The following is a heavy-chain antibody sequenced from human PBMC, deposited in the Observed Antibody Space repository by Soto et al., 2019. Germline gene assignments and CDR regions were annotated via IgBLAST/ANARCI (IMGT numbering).Heavy chain of an antibody. D-gene: IGHD2-8*01. V-gene: IGHV1-18*01. CDR2: ISTTSGNT. Sequence: QIQMVQSGAEVKQPGASVKISCKTSGYTFSSYSINWVRQGPGQGLEWMAWISTTSGNTNYAERVHGRVTVTLDKSARTAFMEMWGLTSDDTAVYFCARDNGYYDFWGQGTLVTVSS. CDR3: ARDNGYYDF. CDR1: GYTFSSYS. J-gene: IGHJ4*02.